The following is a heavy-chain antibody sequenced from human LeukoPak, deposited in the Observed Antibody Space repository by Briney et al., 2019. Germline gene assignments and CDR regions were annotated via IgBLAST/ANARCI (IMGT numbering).Heavy chain of an antibody. J-gene: IGHJ4*02. Sequence: PGGSLRLSCAASGSTFDDYTMHWVRQAPGKGLEWVSLISWDGGSTYYADTVKGRCTISREHREKSLDLQMNNLRNEDTALYYRAKDGEHYYDSSGYYGHFDYWGQGTLVTVSS. CDR2: ISWDGGST. CDR1: GSTFDDYT. D-gene: IGHD3-22*01. CDR3: AKDGEHYYDSSGYYGHFDY. V-gene: IGHV3-43*01.